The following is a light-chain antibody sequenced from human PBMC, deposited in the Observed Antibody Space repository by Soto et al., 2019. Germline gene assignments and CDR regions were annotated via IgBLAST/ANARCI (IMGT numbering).Light chain of an antibody. CDR3: MQALQTPFIT. V-gene: IGKV2-28*01. Sequence: DIVMTQSPLSLPVTPGEPASISCRSSQSLLHSNGYNYLDWYLQKPGQSPQLLIYLGSNRASGVPDRFSGSGSGTDFTLKISRVEAEDVGVYYCMQALQTPFITFGQGTRLEI. CDR1: QSLLHSNGYNY. CDR2: LGS. J-gene: IGKJ5*01.